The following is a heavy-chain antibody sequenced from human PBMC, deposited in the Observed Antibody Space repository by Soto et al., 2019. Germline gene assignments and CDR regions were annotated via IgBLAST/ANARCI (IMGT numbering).Heavy chain of an antibody. V-gene: IGHV3-23*01. CDR2: ISGTGYNT. CDR1: GFTFTSYA. Sequence: EVQLLESGGGLVQPGGSLRLSCAASGFTFTSYAMNWVRLAPGKGLEWVSAISGTGYNTYYADSVKGRFTISRDNTKNTLYLQMNSLRAEDTAVYYCAKAGFSSSWSPTYLDYWGQGTLVTVSS. D-gene: IGHD6-13*01. J-gene: IGHJ4*02. CDR3: AKAGFSSSWSPTYLDY.